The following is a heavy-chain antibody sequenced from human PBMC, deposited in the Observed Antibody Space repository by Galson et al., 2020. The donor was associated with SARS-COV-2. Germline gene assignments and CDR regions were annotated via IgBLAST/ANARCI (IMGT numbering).Heavy chain of an antibody. CDR3: AKDRRVGASDSFDT. J-gene: IGHJ4*02. CDR2: ISAYNGYT. Sequence: ASVKVSCKASGYTFSIYGINWVRQAPGQGLEWMRCISAYNGYTDYAPRFQGRVTMTTDTSTTTAYMELRSLRSDDTAVYYCAKDRRVGASDSFDTWGQGTLVAVSS. V-gene: IGHV1-18*01. D-gene: IGHD1-26*01. CDR1: GYTFSIYG.